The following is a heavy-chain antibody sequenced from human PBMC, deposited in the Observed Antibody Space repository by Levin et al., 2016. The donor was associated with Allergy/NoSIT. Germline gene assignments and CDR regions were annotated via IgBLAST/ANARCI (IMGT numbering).Heavy chain of an antibody. CDR2: ISSTNTYI. D-gene: IGHD4-23*01. V-gene: IGHV3-21*01. CDR3: ARVMAGGNIIDAFDI. Sequence: GGSLRLSCAASGFPFSTYSVTWVRQAPGKGLEWVSSISSTNTYIYYSDSVRGRFTVSRENARNSLYLQMNSLRAEDTAVYYCARVMAGGNIIDAFDIWGQGTMVTVSS. J-gene: IGHJ3*02. CDR1: GFPFSTYS.